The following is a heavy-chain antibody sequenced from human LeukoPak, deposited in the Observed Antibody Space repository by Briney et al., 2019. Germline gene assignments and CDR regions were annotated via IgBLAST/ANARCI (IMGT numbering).Heavy chain of an antibody. CDR1: GGSIGSYY. Sequence: NPSETLSLTCTVSGGSIGSYYWSWIRQSPGKGLDWIGYIYYTGSTDYNPSLKSRVTISVDTSKNQFSLKLTSVTAPDTAVYYCARHISGNYGGYFDYWGQGTLVAVSS. CDR3: ARHISGNYGGYFDY. CDR2: IYYTGST. V-gene: IGHV4-59*08. D-gene: IGHD1-26*01. J-gene: IGHJ4*02.